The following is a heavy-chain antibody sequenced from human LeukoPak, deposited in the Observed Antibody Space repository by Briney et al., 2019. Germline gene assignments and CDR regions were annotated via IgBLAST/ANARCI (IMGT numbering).Heavy chain of an antibody. CDR2: IKQDGSEK. D-gene: IGHD3-10*01. J-gene: IGHJ5*02. Sequence: PGGSLRLSCAASGFIVNTNYMTWVRQAPGRGLEWVANIKQDGSEKYYVDSVKGRFTISRDNAKNSLYLQMNSLRAEDTAVYYCARYYYGSRTSFDPWGRGTLVTVSS. CDR3: ARYYYGSRTSFDP. V-gene: IGHV3-7*01. CDR1: GFIVNTNY.